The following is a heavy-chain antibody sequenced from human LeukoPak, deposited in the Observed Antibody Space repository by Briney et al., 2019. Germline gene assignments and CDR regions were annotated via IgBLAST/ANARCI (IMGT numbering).Heavy chain of an antibody. Sequence: GGSLRLSCAASGFTFSRYWMSWVRQAPGKGLEWVANIKQHGSETYYVDSVKGRFTISRDNTKNSLYLQMNSLRAEDTAVYYCARVSRYSYGSFDYWGQGTLVTVSS. V-gene: IGHV3-7*01. J-gene: IGHJ4*02. CDR1: GFTFSRYW. CDR2: IKQHGSET. CDR3: ARVSRYSYGSFDY. D-gene: IGHD5-18*01.